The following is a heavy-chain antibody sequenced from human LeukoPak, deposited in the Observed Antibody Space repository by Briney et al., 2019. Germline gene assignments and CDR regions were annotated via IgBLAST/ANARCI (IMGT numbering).Heavy chain of an antibody. CDR2: INHSGST. V-gene: IGHV4-34*01. D-gene: IGHD2-15*01. Sequence: PSGTLSLTCAVYGGSFSGYYWSWIRQPPGKGLEWIGEINHSGSTNYNPSLKSRVTISVDTSKNQFSLKLSSVTAADTAVYYCARVVRDCSGGSCYSTLLDYWGQGTLVTVSS. CDR3: ARVVRDCSGGSCYSTLLDY. J-gene: IGHJ4*02. CDR1: GGSFSGYY.